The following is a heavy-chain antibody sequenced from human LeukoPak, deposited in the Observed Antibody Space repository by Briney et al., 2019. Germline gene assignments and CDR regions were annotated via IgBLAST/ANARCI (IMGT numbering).Heavy chain of an antibody. CDR1: GFTFSSYA. V-gene: IGHV3-23*01. J-gene: IGHJ5*02. D-gene: IGHD3-9*01. CDR2: ISGSGVST. CDR3: AKHQDYDILTGYWNWFDP. Sequence: GGSLRLSCAASGFTFSSYAMSWVRQAPGKGLEWVSAISGSGVSTYYADSVKGRFTISRDNSKNTLYLQMNSLRAEDTAVYYCAKHQDYDILTGYWNWFDPWGQGTLVTVSS.